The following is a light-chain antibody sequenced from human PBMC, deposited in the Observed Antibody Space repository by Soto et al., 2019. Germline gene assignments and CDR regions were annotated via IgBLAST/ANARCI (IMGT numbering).Light chain of an antibody. J-gene: IGKJ1*01. CDR2: DAS. Sequence: DIQMTQSPSTLSASVGDRVTITCRASQSISSWLAWYQQKPGKAPKLLIYDASSLASGVQSRFSGGGSGTEFTLTISSLQPDDFATYYCQQYHSYWTFGQGTKVDIK. CDR1: QSISSW. V-gene: IGKV1-5*01. CDR3: QQYHSYWT.